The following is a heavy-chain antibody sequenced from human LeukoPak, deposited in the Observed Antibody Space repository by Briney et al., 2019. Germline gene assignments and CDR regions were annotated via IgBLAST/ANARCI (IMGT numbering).Heavy chain of an antibody. J-gene: IGHJ4*02. D-gene: IGHD5-24*01. CDR3: ARQSTPHGNFDY. Sequence: GGSLRLSCAASGFTLTNYAMHWVRQPAGEGLEWVSALGTAGDTFYPGSVKGRFSISRDNAKKSLFLQMNSLRVEDAAIYYCARQSTPHGNFDYWGQGTLVTVSS. CDR2: LGTAGDT. CDR1: GFTLTNYA. V-gene: IGHV3-13*01.